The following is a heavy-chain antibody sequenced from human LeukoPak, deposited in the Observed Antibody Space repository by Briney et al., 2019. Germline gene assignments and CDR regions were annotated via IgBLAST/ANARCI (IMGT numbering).Heavy chain of an antibody. CDR3: ARGLGDSSRHYYYYMDV. D-gene: IGHD6-13*01. CDR1: GYTFTSYD. V-gene: IGHV1-8*03. J-gene: IGHJ6*03. CDR2: MNPNSGNT. Sequence: ASVKVSCKASGYTFTSYDINWVRQATGQGLEWMGWMNPNSGNTGYAQKFQGRVTITRNTSISTAYMELSSLRSEDTAVYYCARGLGDSSRHYYYYMDVWGKGTTVTVSS.